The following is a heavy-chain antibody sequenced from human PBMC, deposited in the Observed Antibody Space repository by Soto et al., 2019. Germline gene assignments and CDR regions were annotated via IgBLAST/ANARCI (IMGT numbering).Heavy chain of an antibody. J-gene: IGHJ4*02. Sequence: SETLSLTCTVSGGSISSGNFYWSWIRQPPGKGLEWIGYIYFSGSTSYSPSLKSRLTISLNTSNNQFSLKLTSVTAADTAVYYCAHDSHGGNNYFDIWGQGALVTVSS. CDR3: AHDSHGGNNYFDI. CDR1: GGSISSGNFY. CDR2: IYFSGST. D-gene: IGHD1-26*01. V-gene: IGHV4-30-4*01.